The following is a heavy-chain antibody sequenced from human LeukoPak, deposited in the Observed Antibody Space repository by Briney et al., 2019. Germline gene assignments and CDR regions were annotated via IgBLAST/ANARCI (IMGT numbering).Heavy chain of an antibody. D-gene: IGHD3-16*01. V-gene: IGHV3-11*01. CDR3: VLTVLGERANWFDP. J-gene: IGHJ5*02. CDR1: GFTFSDYY. Sequence: PGGSLRLSCAASGFTFSDYYMSWIRQAPGKGLEWVSYISSSGSTIYYADSVKGRFTISRDNAKNSLYLQMNSLRAEDTAVYYCVLTVLGERANWFDPWGQGTLVTVPS. CDR2: ISSSGSTI.